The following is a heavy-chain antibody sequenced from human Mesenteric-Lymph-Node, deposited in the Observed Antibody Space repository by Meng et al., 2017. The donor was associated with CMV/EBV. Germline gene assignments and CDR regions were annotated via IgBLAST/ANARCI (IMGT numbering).Heavy chain of an antibody. V-gene: IGHV1-2*06. CDR3: ARGRTMVRGVLIVILGY. D-gene: IGHD3-10*01. Sequence: FTCGDYLIGWVRQAPGQGLEWIGRVNPTTGATDHAQKFQGRVTLTSDTSTTTTYMELSRLNSDDTAVYYCARGRTMVRGVLIVILGYWGQGTLVTVSS. J-gene: IGHJ4*02. CDR1: FTCGDYL. CDR2: VNPTTGAT.